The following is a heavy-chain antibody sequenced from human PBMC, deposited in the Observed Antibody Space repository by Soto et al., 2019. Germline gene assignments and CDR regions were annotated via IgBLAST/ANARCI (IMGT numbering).Heavy chain of an antibody. CDR2: ISAYNGNT. CDR3: ARGDGYCSSTSCHNWFDP. CDR1: GYTFTSYG. Sequence: QVQLVQSGAEVKKPGASVKVSCKASGYTFTSYGISWVRQAPGQGLEWMGWISAYNGNTNYAQKLQGRVTMTTDTSTSTGYMELRSLRYDDTAVYYCARGDGYCSSTSCHNWFDPWGQGTLVTVSS. J-gene: IGHJ5*02. V-gene: IGHV1-18*04. D-gene: IGHD2-2*01.